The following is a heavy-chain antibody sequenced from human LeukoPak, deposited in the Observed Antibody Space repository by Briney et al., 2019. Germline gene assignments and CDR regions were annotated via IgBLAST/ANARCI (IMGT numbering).Heavy chain of an antibody. CDR2: IRYDGSDQ. Sequence: GGSLRLSCAASGFIFSRYGIHWVRQAPGKGLEWVAFIRYDGSDQYYADSVKGRFTISRDNSKITLFLQMNSLRPEDTAVYYCAKSAQVDYSYMDVWGKGTTVTISS. CDR1: GFIFSRYG. V-gene: IGHV3-30*02. D-gene: IGHD1-26*01. CDR3: AKSAQVDYSYMDV. J-gene: IGHJ6*03.